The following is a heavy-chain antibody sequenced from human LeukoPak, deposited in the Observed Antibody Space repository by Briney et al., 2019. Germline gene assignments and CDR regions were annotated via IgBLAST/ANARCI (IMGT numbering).Heavy chain of an antibody. Sequence: GGSLRLSCAASGLTFSSYWMSWVRQAPGKGLEWVANIKQDGSETYYVDSVRGRFTISRDNAKKSLYLQMNSLGAEDTAVYYCARDFWGAYRVDYFGYWGQGTLVTVSS. CDR2: IKQDGSET. V-gene: IGHV3-7*01. CDR1: GLTFSSYW. CDR3: ARDFWGAYRVDYFGY. D-gene: IGHD3-3*01. J-gene: IGHJ4*02.